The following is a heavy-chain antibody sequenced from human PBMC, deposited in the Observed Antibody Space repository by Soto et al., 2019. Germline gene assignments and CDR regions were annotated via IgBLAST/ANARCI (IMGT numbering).Heavy chain of an antibody. D-gene: IGHD3-16*02. J-gene: IGHJ6*02. CDR2: IYYSGST. CDR1: GGSISSSSYY. Sequence: QLQLQESGPGLVKPSETLSLTCTVSGGSISSSSYYWGWIRQPPGKGLEWIGSIYYSGSTYYNPSLKSRVTISADTSKNQFSLKLSSVTAADTAVYYRARLIFTRPYYYGMDVWGQGTTVTVSS. CDR3: ARLIFTRPYYYGMDV. V-gene: IGHV4-39*01.